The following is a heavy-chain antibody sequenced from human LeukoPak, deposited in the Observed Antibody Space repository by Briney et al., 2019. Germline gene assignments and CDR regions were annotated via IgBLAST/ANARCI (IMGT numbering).Heavy chain of an antibody. J-gene: IGHJ4*02. CDR1: GGSISSSSYY. Sequence: SETLSLTCTVSGGSISSSSYYWGWIRQPPGKGLEWIGSIYYSGSTYYNPSLKSRVTISVDTSKNQFSLKLSSVTAADTAVYYCARHSVVAVPAALDYWGQGTLVTVSS. CDR3: ARHSVVAVPAALDY. V-gene: IGHV4-39*01. CDR2: IYYSGST. D-gene: IGHD2-2*01.